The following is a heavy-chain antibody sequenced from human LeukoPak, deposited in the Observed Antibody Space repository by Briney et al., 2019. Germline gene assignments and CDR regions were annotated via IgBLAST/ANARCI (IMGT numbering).Heavy chain of an antibody. Sequence: SETLSLTCAVYGGSFRGYYWSWLRQPPGKALEWIGEINHSGSTNYNPSLKSRVTISVDTSKNQFSLKLNSMTAADPAVYYCARGQLDTAMADYWGQGALVTVSS. J-gene: IGHJ4*02. CDR2: INHSGST. D-gene: IGHD5-18*01. V-gene: IGHV4-34*01. CDR3: ARGQLDTAMADY. CDR1: GGSFRGYY.